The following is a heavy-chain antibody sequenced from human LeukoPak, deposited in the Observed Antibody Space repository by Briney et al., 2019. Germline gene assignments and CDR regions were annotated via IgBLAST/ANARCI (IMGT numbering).Heavy chain of an antibody. J-gene: IGHJ2*01. V-gene: IGHV3-23*01. D-gene: IGHD3-22*01. Sequence: PGGSLRLSCAASGFTFSSYSMNWVRQAPGKGLEWVSAISGSGGSTYYADSVKGRFTISRDNSKNTLYLQMNSLRAEDAAVYYCAKTPRAYYYDSSGLRGWYFDLWGRGTLVTVSS. CDR1: GFTFSSYS. CDR3: AKTPRAYYYDSSGLRGWYFDL. CDR2: ISGSGGST.